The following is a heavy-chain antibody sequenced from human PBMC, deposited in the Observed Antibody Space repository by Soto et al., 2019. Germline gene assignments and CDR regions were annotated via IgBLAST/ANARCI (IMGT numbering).Heavy chain of an antibody. Sequence: ASVKVSCKASGYTFTSCGISWVRQAPGQGLEWMGWISAYNGNTNYAQKLQGRVTMTTDTSTSTAYMELRSLRSDDTAVYYCARAIVVVPAAVYYGMDVWGQGTTVTVSS. CDR1: GYTFTSCG. J-gene: IGHJ6*02. CDR3: ARAIVVVPAAVYYGMDV. CDR2: ISAYNGNT. D-gene: IGHD2-2*01. V-gene: IGHV1-18*01.